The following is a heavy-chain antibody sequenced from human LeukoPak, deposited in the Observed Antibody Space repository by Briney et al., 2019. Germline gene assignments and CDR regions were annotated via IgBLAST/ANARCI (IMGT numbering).Heavy chain of an antibody. V-gene: IGHV1-69*05. Sequence: GASVKVSCKASGGTFSSYAISWVRQAPGQGLEWMGGINPIFGTANYAQKFQGRVTITTDESTSTAYMELSSLRSEDTAVYYCARDYDSSGYFDYWGQGTLVTVSS. D-gene: IGHD3-22*01. J-gene: IGHJ4*02. CDR1: GGTFSSYA. CDR3: ARDYDSSGYFDY. CDR2: INPIFGTA.